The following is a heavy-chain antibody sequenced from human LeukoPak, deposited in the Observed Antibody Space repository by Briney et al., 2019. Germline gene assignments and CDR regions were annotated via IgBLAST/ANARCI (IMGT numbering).Heavy chain of an antibody. CDR2: FYIDGSR. J-gene: IGHJ4*02. V-gene: IGHV3-66*01. CDR1: GFTVSSNY. Sequence: GGSLRLSCAASGFTVSSNYMSWVRQAPGKGLEWVSVFYIDGSRYYADSVEGRFTISRDNSKDTQYLQNNNLRSDRTAIYYCASGTYTHQYDYWGQGTLVTVAS. CDR3: ASGTYTHQYDY. D-gene: IGHD1-26*01.